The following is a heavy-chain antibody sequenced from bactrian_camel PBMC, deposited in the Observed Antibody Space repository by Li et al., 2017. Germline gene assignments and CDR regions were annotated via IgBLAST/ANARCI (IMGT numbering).Heavy chain of an antibody. J-gene: IGHJ6*01. V-gene: IGHV3S6*01. D-gene: IGHD3*01. Sequence: HVQLVESGGGSVQTGESLRLSCAGSGYRYSTYIMTWVRRAPGKGLEWISRWYSVSGNTYLAQSVKGRFTISKAIDGNTLYLDMVSLKPEDTGIYYCARERYPPVPYPWPYKHNGVMCPFSAYGQGTQVTVS. CDR1: GYRYSTYI. CDR3: ARERYPPVPYPWPYKHNGVMCPFSA. CDR2: WYSVSGNT.